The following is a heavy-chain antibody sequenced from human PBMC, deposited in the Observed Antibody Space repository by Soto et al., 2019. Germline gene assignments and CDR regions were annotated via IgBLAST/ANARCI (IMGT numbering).Heavy chain of an antibody. Sequence: PGGSLRLSCAASGFTFSSYGMHWVRQAPGKGLEWVAVIWYDGSNKYYADSVKGRFTISRDNSKNTLYLQMNSLRAEDTAVYYCARDKDPGYYGMDVWGQGTTVTVSS. CDR3: ARDKDPGYYGMDV. V-gene: IGHV3-33*01. CDR1: GFTFSSYG. D-gene: IGHD7-27*01. CDR2: IWYDGSNK. J-gene: IGHJ6*02.